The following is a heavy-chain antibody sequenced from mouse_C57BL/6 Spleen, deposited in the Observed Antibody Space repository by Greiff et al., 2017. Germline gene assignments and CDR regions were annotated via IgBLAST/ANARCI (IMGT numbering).Heavy chain of an antibody. D-gene: IGHD4-1*01. V-gene: IGHV14-4*01. CDR3: TTADTGFDY. CDR1: GFNIKDDY. J-gene: IGHJ2*01. Sequence: EVQLQQSGAELVRPGASVTLSCTASGFNIKDDYMHWVKQRPEQGLEWIGWIDPENGDTEYASKFQGKATITADTSSNTAYLQLSSLTSEDTAVYYCTTADTGFDYWGQGTTLTVSS. CDR2: IDPENGDT.